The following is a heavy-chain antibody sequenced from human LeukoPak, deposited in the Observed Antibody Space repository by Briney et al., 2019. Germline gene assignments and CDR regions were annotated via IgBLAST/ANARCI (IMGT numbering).Heavy chain of an antibody. J-gene: IGHJ4*02. V-gene: IGHV3-11*06. CDR2: ISHNNDDT. CDR1: GFTFSDSY. CDR3: ARGHTTIFY. D-gene: IGHD2/OR15-2a*01. Sequence: PGGSLRLPCAASGFTFSDSYMSWFRQAPGKGLEWVSYISHNNDDTNYAHSVKGRFTISRDNAKNSVYLQINSLRAEDTAMYYCARGHTTIFYWGQGTLVTVSS.